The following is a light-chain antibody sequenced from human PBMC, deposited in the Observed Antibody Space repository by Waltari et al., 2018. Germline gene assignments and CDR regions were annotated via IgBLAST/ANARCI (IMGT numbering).Light chain of an antibody. CDR1: RLREKY. CDR3: QAWDSSTVV. CDR2: QDT. V-gene: IGLV3-1*01. Sequence: SYELTQPPSVSVSPGQTARITCSGDRLREKYACWYQVKPGQSPVLVIYQDTKRPSGIPERFSGSNSGNTATLTISGTQAMDEADYYCQAWDSSTVVFGGGTKLTVL. J-gene: IGLJ2*01.